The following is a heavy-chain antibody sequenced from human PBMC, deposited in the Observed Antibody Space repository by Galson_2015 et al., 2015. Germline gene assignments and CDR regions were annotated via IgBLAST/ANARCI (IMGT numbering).Heavy chain of an antibody. CDR3: ARDRELWFGVGSDAFDI. CDR2: INAGNGNT. V-gene: IGHV1-3*01. J-gene: IGHJ3*02. CDR1: GYTFSSYA. D-gene: IGHD3-10*01. Sequence: SVKVSCKASGYTFSSYAMYWVRQAPGQRLEWMGWINAGNGNTKYSQKFQGRVTTTRDTSASTAYMELSSLRSEDTAVYYCARDRELWFGVGSDAFDIWGQGTMVTVSS.